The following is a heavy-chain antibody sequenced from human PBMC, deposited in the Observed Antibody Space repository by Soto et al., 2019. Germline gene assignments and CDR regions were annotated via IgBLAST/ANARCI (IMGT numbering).Heavy chain of an antibody. CDR1: GYTFTSYG. J-gene: IGHJ6*02. Sequence: ASVKVSCKASGYTFTSYGISWVRQAPGQGLEWMGWISAYNGNTNYARKLQGRVTMTTDTSTSTAYMELSSLGAGDTALYYCARGSWGGDGIDVWGQGTTVTVSS. CDR3: ARGSWGGDGIDV. CDR2: ISAYNGNT. V-gene: IGHV1-18*01. D-gene: IGHD3-16*01.